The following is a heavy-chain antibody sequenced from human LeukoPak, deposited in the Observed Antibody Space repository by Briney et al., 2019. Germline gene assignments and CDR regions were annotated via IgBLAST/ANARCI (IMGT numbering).Heavy chain of an antibody. CDR3: ATPEGDPDRNAYYTT. D-gene: IGHD3-22*01. CDR1: GVSLTTHY. Sequence: SETLSLTCSVSGVSLTTHYWSWIRQTPGKGLEWIGYIYSTGDANYDPSLKSRATMSLDTSRNQFSLKLTSVTAADTAIYYCATPEGDPDRNAYYTTWGQGLMVTVSS. CDR2: IYSTGDA. J-gene: IGHJ4*02. V-gene: IGHV4-59*11.